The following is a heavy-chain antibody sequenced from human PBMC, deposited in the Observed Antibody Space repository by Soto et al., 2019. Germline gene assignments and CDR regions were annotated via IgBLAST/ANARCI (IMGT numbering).Heavy chain of an antibody. J-gene: IGHJ3*02. Sequence: PGESLKISCKGSGYSFTSYWIGWVRQMPGKGLEWMGIIYPGDSDTRYSPSFQGQVTISADKSISTAYLQWSSLKASDTAMYYCTIRPVTTLGAFDIWGQGTMVTVSS. CDR2: IYPGDSDT. V-gene: IGHV5-51*01. D-gene: IGHD4-17*01. CDR3: TIRPVTTLGAFDI. CDR1: GYSFTSYW.